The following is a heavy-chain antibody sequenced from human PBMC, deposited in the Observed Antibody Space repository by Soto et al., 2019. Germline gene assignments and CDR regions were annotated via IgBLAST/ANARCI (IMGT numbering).Heavy chain of an antibody. V-gene: IGHV5-10-1*01. D-gene: IGHD1-1*01. J-gene: IGHJ6*02. Sequence: GESLKISCKGSGYSFSDYWISWVRQMPGKGLEWMARIDPTDSNAIYNPAFQGHVTVSADKSISTTYLQWSRVKASDPAMYYCARRIEAPTGSYYYALVVWRQGPTVTVSS. CDR2: IDPTDSNA. CDR1: GYSFSDYW. CDR3: ARRIEAPTGSYYYALVV.